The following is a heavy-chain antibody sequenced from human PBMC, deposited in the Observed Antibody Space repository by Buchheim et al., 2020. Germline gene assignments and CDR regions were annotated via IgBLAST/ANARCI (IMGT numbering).Heavy chain of an antibody. J-gene: IGHJ4*02. CDR2: ISGSGGST. Sequence: EVQLLESGGGLVQPGGSLRLSCAASGFTFSSYAMSWVRQAPGKGLEWVSAISGSGGSTYYADSVKGRLPTSRANSKTRLFLQMNSLRAEDTAVYYCAKGLGGRPLGYWGQGTL. CDR3: AKGLGGRPLGY. CDR1: GFTFSSYA. D-gene: IGHD1-26*01. V-gene: IGHV3-23*01.